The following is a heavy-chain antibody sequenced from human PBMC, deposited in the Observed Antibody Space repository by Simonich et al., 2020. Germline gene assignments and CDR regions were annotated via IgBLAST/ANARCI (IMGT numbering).Heavy chain of an antibody. CDR2: NNANSGGT. J-gene: IGHJ6*02. CDR3: ATGIAARYYYYGMDV. D-gene: IGHD6-6*01. V-gene: IGHV1-2*02. Sequence: QVQLVQSGAEVKKPGASVKVSCKASGYTFTGYYLHWVRQAPGKGLECRGRNNANSGGTNYDQKSQGRVTINRDTSISTAYMELSRLRSDDTAVYYCATGIAARYYYYGMDVWGQGTTVTVSS. CDR1: GYTFTGYY.